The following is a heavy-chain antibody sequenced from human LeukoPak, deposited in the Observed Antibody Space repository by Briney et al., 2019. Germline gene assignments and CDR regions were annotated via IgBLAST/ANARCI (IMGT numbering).Heavy chain of an antibody. CDR3: ARVDVDIVATIISD. V-gene: IGHV4-59*01. CDR1: GGSISIYY. Sequence: PSETLSLTCTVSGGSISIYYWSWIRQPPGKGLEWIGYIYYSGSTNYNPSLKSRVTISVDTSKNQFSPKLSSVTAAATAVSYCARVDVDIVATIISDWGQGTLVTVSS. D-gene: IGHD5-12*01. J-gene: IGHJ4*02. CDR2: IYYSGST.